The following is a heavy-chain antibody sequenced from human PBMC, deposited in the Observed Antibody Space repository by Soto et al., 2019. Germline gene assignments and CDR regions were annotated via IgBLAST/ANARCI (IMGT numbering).Heavy chain of an antibody. D-gene: IGHD3-22*01. CDR3: ARGATEYYDSSGYYSIDY. Sequence: EILSRTCTLACGAISIYDLILIRQPPGKGLEWSGYIYYSGSTNYNPSLKSRVTISVDTSKNQFSLKLSSVTAADTAVYYCARGATEYYDSSGYYSIDYWGQGTLVTVSS. V-gene: IGHV4-59*01. CDR2: IYYSGST. CDR1: CGAISIYD. J-gene: IGHJ4*02.